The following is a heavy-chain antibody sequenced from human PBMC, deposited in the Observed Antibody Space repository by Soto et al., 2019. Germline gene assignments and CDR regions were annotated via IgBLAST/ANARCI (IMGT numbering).Heavy chain of an antibody. V-gene: IGHV4-61*08. Sequence: PSETLSLTCTVSGGSISSGDYYWSWIRQPPGKGLEWIGYIYYSGSTSYNPSLRGRVTISLDTSKNQFSLKLTSVTTADTAVYYCTRSSTGYAFDIWGQGTMVTVSS. CDR2: IYYSGST. J-gene: IGHJ3*02. CDR3: TRSSTGYAFDI. D-gene: IGHD2-8*02. CDR1: GGSISSGDYY.